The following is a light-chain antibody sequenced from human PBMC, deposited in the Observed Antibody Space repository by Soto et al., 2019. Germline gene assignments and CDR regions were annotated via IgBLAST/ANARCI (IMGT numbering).Light chain of an antibody. CDR1: QSINSY. CDR2: GAS. V-gene: IGKV3-15*01. Sequence: EIVMTQSQATLAVSPGETARLSCRASQSINSYVAWYQQKLGQTPRLLIHGASTRATGISARFSGSGSGTEFTLTISGLQSEDFATYYCQQYNYGPVTFGGGTKVEIK. J-gene: IGKJ4*01. CDR3: QQYNYGPVT.